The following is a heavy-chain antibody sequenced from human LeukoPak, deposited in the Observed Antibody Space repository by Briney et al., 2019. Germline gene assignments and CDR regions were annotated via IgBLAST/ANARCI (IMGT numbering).Heavy chain of an antibody. CDR2: ISSSGSTI. V-gene: IGHV3-48*03. CDR1: GFTFSSYE. Sequence: GSLRLSCAASGFTFSSYEMNWVRQAPGKGLEWVSYISSSGSTIYYADSVKGRFTISRDNAKNSLYLQMNSLRAEDTAVYYCAREGYCSGGSCYSPYYFDYWGQGTLVTVSS. J-gene: IGHJ4*02. D-gene: IGHD2-15*01. CDR3: AREGYCSGGSCYSPYYFDY.